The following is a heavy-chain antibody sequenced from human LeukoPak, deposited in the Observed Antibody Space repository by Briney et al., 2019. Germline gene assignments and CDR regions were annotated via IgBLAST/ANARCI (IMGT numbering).Heavy chain of an antibody. CDR3: ARSRLWFGELTSYYYYGMDV. CDR1: GFTFSSYS. CDR2: ISSSSSYI. D-gene: IGHD3-10*01. J-gene: IGHJ6*02. Sequence: GGSLRLSCAASGFTFSSYSMSWVRQAPGKGLEWVSSISSSSSYIYYADSVEVRFTISRDNAKNSLYLQMNSLRAEDTAVYYCARSRLWFGELTSYYYYGMDVWGQGTTVTVSS. V-gene: IGHV3-21*01.